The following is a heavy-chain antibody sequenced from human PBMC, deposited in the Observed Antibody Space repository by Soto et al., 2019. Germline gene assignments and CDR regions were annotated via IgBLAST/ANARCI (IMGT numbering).Heavy chain of an antibody. V-gene: IGHV5-51*01. CDR3: ARHSPYSSSYYYGMDV. CDR2: IYPGDSDT. CDR1: GYSFTSYW. Sequence: ESLTISCKGSGYSFTSYWIGWVRQMTGKGLEWMGIIYPGDSDTRYSPSFQGQVTISADKSISTAYLQWSSLKASDTAMYYCARHSPYSSSYYYGMDVWGQGTTVTVSS. D-gene: IGHD6-6*01. J-gene: IGHJ6*02.